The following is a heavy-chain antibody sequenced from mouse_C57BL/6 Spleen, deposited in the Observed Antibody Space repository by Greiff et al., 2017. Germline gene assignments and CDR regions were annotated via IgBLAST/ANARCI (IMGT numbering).Heavy chain of an antibody. Sequence: QVQLQQPGAELVKPGASVKLSCKASGYTFTSYWMHWVKQRPGQGLEWIGMIHPNSGSTNYNEKFKSKATLTVDKSSSTAYMQLSRLTSEDSAVYYCARGDYSNYVGCAYWGQGTLVTVSA. CDR2: IHPNSGST. V-gene: IGHV1-64*01. CDR1: GYTFTSYW. J-gene: IGHJ3*01. D-gene: IGHD2-5*01. CDR3: ARGDYSNYVGCAY.